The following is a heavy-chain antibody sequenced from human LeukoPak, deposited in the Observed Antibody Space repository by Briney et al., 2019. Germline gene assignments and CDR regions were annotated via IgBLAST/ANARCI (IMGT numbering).Heavy chain of an antibody. D-gene: IGHD3-22*01. CDR2: IYYSGST. CDR1: GGSISSSSYY. V-gene: IGHV4-39*01. CDR3: ASPLHYYDSSGYYSTFDY. Sequence: EALSLTCTVSGGSISSSSYYWGWIRQPPGKGLEWIGSIYYSGSTYYNPSLKSRVTISVDTSKNQFSLKLSSVTAADTAVYYCASPLHYYDSSGYYSTFDYWGQGTLVTVSS. J-gene: IGHJ4*02.